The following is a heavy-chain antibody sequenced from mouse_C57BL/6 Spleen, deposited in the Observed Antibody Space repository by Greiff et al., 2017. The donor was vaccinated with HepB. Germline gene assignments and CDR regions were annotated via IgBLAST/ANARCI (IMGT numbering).Heavy chain of an antibody. V-gene: IGHV1-82*01. Sequence: VKLMESGPELVKPGASVKISCKASGYAFSSSWMNWVKQRPGKGLEWIGRIYPGDGDTNYNGKFKGKATLTADKSSSTAYMQLSSLTSEDSAVYFCARNYYGSSLFDYWGQGTTLTVSS. CDR2: IYPGDGDT. J-gene: IGHJ2*01. CDR3: ARNYYGSSLFDY. D-gene: IGHD1-1*01. CDR1: GYAFSSSW.